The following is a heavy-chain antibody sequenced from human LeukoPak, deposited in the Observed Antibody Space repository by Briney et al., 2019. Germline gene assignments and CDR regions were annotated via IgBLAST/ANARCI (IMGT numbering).Heavy chain of an antibody. V-gene: IGHV2-5*01. J-gene: IGHJ4*02. Sequence: SGPTLVKPTQTLTLTCTFSGFSLSTSGVGVGWIRQPPGKALEWLALIYWNDDKRYSPSLKSRLTITKDTSKNQVVLTMTNVDPVDTATYYCAHRPPYYDSSGYYLYWGQGTLVTVSS. D-gene: IGHD3-22*01. CDR2: IYWNDDK. CDR3: AHRPPYYDSSGYYLY. CDR1: GFSLSTSGVG.